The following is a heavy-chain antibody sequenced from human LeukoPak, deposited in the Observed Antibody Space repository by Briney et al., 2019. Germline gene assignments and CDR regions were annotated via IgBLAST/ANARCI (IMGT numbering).Heavy chain of an antibody. J-gene: IGHJ6*02. D-gene: IGHD3-10*01. CDR3: VRDRGEWIDQYYGMDV. Sequence: GASVKVSCKASGYPFTNYGTSWVRQAPGQGLEWMGWISGYNGNTNSAQKVQGRVTMTTDTSTSTAYMELGSLRSDDTAVYYCVRDRGEWIDQYYGMDVWGQGTTVTVSS. CDR2: ISGYNGNT. V-gene: IGHV1-18*01. CDR1: GYPFTNYG.